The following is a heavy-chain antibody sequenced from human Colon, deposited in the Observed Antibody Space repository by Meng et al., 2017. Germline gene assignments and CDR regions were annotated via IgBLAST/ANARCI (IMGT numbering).Heavy chain of an antibody. J-gene: IGHJ4*02. CDR1: GVSITSSNW. CDR2: IDLSGKT. D-gene: IGHD6-19*01. CDR3: ARHLGWEFDY. Sequence: QVCLQRAGPGCVTPSGTLSLTCAVSGVSITSSNWGSWVRQAPGKGMEWIGQIDLSGKTDYNPSLKSRVTISLDKSMNQLFLEVYFVTAADTAIYYCARHLGWEFDYWGPGNLVTVSS. V-gene: IGHV4-4*02.